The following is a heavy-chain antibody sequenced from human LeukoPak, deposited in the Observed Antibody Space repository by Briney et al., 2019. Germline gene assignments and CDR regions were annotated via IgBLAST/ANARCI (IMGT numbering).Heavy chain of an antibody. CDR1: GGSIRRDTYY. Sequence: SETLSLTCTVSGGSIRRDTYYWGWLRQSPGKGLEWIGNIYYSGSTYYNPSLKSRVSISVDTSKKQFSLKLSSVTAADTAVYYCARVPYSSSWAASYYYYYMDVWGKGTTVTVSS. V-gene: IGHV4-39*07. J-gene: IGHJ6*03. CDR3: ARVPYSSSWAASYYYYYMDV. CDR2: IYYSGST. D-gene: IGHD6-13*01.